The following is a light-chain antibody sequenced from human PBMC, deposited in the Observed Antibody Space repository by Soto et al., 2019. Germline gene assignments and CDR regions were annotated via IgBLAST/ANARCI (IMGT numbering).Light chain of an antibody. Sequence: DIQMTESPSTLSASLGDRVTITCRASQSISSWLSCYQQKPGKAPKLLIYDASSLESGVPSRFSGSGSGTDFTLTISRLEPEDFAVYHCQQYGSSPLTFGQGTRLEI. CDR1: QSISSW. CDR2: DAS. J-gene: IGKJ5*01. CDR3: QQYGSSPLT. V-gene: IGKV1-5*01.